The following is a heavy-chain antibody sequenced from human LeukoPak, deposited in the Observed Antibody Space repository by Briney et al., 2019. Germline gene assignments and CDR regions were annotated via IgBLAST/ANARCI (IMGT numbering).Heavy chain of an antibody. D-gene: IGHD6-13*01. V-gene: IGHV3-23*01. CDR2: ISGSGGST. CDR1: GFTFSSYA. Sequence: PGGSLRLSCAASGFTFSSYAMSWVRQAPGKVLEWVSAISGSGGSTYYADSVKGRFTISRDNSKNTLYLQMNSLRAEDTAVYYCAKDYSSSWYYFDYWGQGTLVTVSS. J-gene: IGHJ4*02. CDR3: AKDYSSSWYYFDY.